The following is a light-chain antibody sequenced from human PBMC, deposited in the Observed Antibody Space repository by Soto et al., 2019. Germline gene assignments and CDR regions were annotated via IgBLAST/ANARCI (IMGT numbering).Light chain of an antibody. CDR2: GNS. V-gene: IGLV1-40*01. J-gene: IGLJ3*02. CDR1: SSNIGAGYD. CDR3: QSYDSSLSGWV. Sequence: QSVLTQPHSLSGAPGQRVTISCTGSSSNIGAGYDVHGYQQLPGTAPKLLISGNSNRPSGVPDRFSGSKSGTSASLAITGLQAEDEADYYCQSYDSSLSGWVFGGGTKLTVL.